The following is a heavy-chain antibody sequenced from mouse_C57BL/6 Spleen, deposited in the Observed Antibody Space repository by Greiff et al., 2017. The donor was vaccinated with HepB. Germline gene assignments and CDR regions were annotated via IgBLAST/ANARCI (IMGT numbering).Heavy chain of an antibody. CDR3: ARRGGDYAMDY. Sequence: QVHVKQSGPELVKPGASVKISCKASGYAFSSSWMNWVKQRPGKGLEWIGRIYPGDGDTNYNGKFKGKATLTADKSSSTAYMQLSSLTSEDSAVYFCARRGGDYAMDYWGQGTSVTVSS. J-gene: IGHJ4*01. CDR2: IYPGDGDT. CDR1: GYAFSSSW. V-gene: IGHV1-82*01.